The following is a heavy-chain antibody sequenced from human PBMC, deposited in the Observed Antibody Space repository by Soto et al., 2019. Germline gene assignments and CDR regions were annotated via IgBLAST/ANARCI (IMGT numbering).Heavy chain of an antibody. J-gene: IGHJ1*01. Sequence: PSETLSLTCTVSGGSISSYYWSWIRQPPGKGLEWIGYIYYSGSTNYNPSIKSRVTISVDTSKNQFSLKLSSVTAADTAVYYCARAFGYCSGGSCYSVEYFQHWGQGTLVTVSS. CDR1: GGSISSYY. D-gene: IGHD2-15*01. CDR3: ARAFGYCSGGSCYSVEYFQH. CDR2: IYYSGST. V-gene: IGHV4-59*01.